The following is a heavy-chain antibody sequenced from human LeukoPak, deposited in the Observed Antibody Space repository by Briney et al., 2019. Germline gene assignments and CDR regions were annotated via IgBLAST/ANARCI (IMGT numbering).Heavy chain of an antibody. CDR1: GGSFRGYY. Sequence: SETLSLTCGVYGGSFRGYYWSWIRQPPGKGLEWIGEINHSGSTNYKPSLRSRVTISVDTSKNQFSLKLSSVTAADTAVYYCARVYYSNSYDYWYFDLWGRGTLVTVSS. CDR3: ARVYYSNSYDYWYFDL. J-gene: IGHJ2*01. CDR2: INHSGST. D-gene: IGHD6-13*01. V-gene: IGHV4-34*01.